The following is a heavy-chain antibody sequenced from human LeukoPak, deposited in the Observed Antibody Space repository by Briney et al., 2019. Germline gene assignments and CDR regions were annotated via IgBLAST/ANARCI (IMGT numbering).Heavy chain of an antibody. CDR3: ARARISGWYGTVSLDFDY. D-gene: IGHD6-19*01. CDR2: ITPNGGGT. V-gene: IGHV1-2*02. J-gene: IGHJ4*02. Sequence: SVRLSCAASKFALTGYTMGWVRHAPGQGLEWVGCITPNGGGTKYAQKVQGRVTMTRDASISTANMELSSLRSEDTAVYYCARARISGWYGTVSLDFDYWGQGTLVTVSP. CDR1: KFALTGYT.